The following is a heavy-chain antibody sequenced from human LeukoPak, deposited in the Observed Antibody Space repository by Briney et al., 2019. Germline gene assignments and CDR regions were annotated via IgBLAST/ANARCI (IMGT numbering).Heavy chain of an antibody. CDR1: VGSISSYY. CDR3: ARLKYQLLADAFDI. CDR2: IYYSGST. J-gene: IGHJ3*02. V-gene: IGHV4-59*08. Sequence: SETLSLTCTVSVGSISSYYWSWIRQPPGKGLEWIGYIYYSGSTNYNPSLKSRVTISVDTSKNHFSLKLSSVTAAETAVYYCARLKYQLLADAFDIWGQGTMVTVSS. D-gene: IGHD2-2*01.